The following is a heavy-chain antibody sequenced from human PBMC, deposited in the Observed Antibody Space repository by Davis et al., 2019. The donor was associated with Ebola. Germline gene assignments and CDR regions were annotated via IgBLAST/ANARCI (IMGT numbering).Heavy chain of an antibody. D-gene: IGHD2-2*01. CDR2: IYYSGST. Sequence: PSETLSLTCAVYGGSFSGYYWSWIRQPPGKGLEWIGYIYYSGSTNYNPSLKSRVTISVDTSKNQFSLKLSSVTAADTAVYYCARRGVVVPAAMGWWFDPWGQGTLVTVSS. V-gene: IGHV4-59*08. CDR1: GGSFSGYY. CDR3: ARRGVVVPAAMGWWFDP. J-gene: IGHJ5*02.